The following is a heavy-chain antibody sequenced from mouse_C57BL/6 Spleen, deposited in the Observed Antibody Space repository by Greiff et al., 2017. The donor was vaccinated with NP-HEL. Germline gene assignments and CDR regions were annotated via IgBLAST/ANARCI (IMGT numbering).Heavy chain of an antibody. J-gene: IGHJ2*01. CDR3: SRFHDGYYDYFDY. CDR1: GYTFTSYW. CDR2: IYPGNSDT. Sequence: VQLQQSGTVLARPGASVKMSCKTSGYTFTSYWMHWVKQRPGQGLEWIGGIYPGNSDTSYNQKFKGKAKLTAVTSASTAYMELSSLTYEDSAVYYCSRFHDGYYDYFDYWGQGTTLTVSS. D-gene: IGHD2-3*01. V-gene: IGHV1-5*01.